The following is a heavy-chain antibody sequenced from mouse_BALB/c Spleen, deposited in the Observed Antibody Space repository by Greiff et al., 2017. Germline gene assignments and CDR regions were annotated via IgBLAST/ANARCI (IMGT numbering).Heavy chain of an antibody. CDR1: GYTFTSYY. V-gene: IGHV1S81*02. CDR3: TRVYYDYGTYYFDY. J-gene: IGHJ2*01. D-gene: IGHD2-4*01. CDR2: INPSNGGT. Sequence: QVQLQQPGAELVKPGASVKLSCKASGYTFTSYYMYWVKQRPGQGLEWIGGINPSNGGTNFNEKFKSKATLTVDKSSSTAYMQLSSLTSEDSAVYYCTRVYYDYGTYYFDYWGQGTTLTVSS.